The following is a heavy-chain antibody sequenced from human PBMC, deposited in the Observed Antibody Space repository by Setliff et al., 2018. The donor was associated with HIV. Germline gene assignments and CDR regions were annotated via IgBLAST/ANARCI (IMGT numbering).Heavy chain of an antibody. V-gene: IGHV4-34*01. Sequence: KPSETLSLTCAVYGGSFSGFSWNWIRQPPGKGLEWIGDINNYGVTLYTSSLAGRVTISVDTSKNQFSLTLKSLTVADTALYFCSRGPTIRGSFTGVVYTAPLPSFDTWSQGSLVTAPQ. J-gene: IGHJ4*02. CDR2: INNYGVT. D-gene: IGHD3-3*01. CDR1: GGSFSGFS. CDR3: SRGPTIRGSFTGVVYTAPLPSFDT.